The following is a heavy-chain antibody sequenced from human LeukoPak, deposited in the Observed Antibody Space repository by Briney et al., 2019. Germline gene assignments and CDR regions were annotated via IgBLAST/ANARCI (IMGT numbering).Heavy chain of an antibody. D-gene: IGHD3-3*01. CDR1: GFTFSSYE. CDR3: ATLYYDFWSGWFDP. V-gene: IGHV3-48*03. J-gene: IGHJ5*02. Sequence: GGSLRLSCAASGFTFSSYEMNWVRQAPGKGLEWVSYISSSGSTIYYADSVKGRFTISRDSAKNSLYLQMNSLRAEDTAVYYCATLYYDFWSGWFDPWGQGTLVTVSS. CDR2: ISSSGSTI.